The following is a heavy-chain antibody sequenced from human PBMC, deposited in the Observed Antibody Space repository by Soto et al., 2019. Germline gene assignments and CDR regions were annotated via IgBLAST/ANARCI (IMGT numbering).Heavy chain of an antibody. CDR1: GGSFSGYY. CDR2: INHSGST. V-gene: IGHV4-34*01. D-gene: IGHD1-1*01. CDR3: ARDRMSTTEYYFDY. J-gene: IGHJ4*02. Sequence: PSETLSLTCAVYGGSFSGYYWSWIRQPPGKGLEWIGEINHSGSTNYNPSLKSRVTISVDTSKNQFSLKLSSVTAADTAVYYCARDRMSTTEYYFDYWGQGTLVTVSS.